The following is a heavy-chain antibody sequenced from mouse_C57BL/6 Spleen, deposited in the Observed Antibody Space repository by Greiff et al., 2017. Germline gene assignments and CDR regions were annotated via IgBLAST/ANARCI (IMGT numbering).Heavy chain of an antibody. Sequence: QVQLQQSGPELVKPGASVKISCKASGYAFSSSWMNWVKQRPGKGLEWIGRIYPGDGDTNYNGKFKGKATLTADKSSSTAYMQLSSLTSEDSAVYFCARDAHYAMEDWGQGTSVTVAS. CDR3: ARDAHYAMED. J-gene: IGHJ4*01. CDR1: GYAFSSSW. V-gene: IGHV1-82*01. CDR2: IYPGDGDT.